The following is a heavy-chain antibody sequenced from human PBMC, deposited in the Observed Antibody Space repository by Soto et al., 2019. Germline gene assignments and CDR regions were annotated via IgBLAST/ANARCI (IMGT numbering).Heavy chain of an antibody. J-gene: IGHJ3*01. CDR2: ISPSSGGT. CDR1: GYTFTSYY. V-gene: IGHV1-46*03. Sequence: QVQLVQSGAEVKKPGASVRVSCKASGYTFTSYYIHWVRQAPGHGPEWMGMISPSSGGTDYAQKFQGRVTMTRATSTSTGYMELSSLRSEDTAVYYCTRSIITTAGTDAFDLWGQGTLVTVSS. CDR3: TRSIITTAGTDAFDL. D-gene: IGHD6-13*01.